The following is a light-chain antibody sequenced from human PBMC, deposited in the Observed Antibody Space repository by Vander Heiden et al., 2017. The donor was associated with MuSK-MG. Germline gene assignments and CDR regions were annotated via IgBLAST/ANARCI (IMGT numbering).Light chain of an antibody. Sequence: SALTQPRPVSGSPGQSVAISCTGTRSDVGGYNYVSWYQQHPGKAPKLMIYDVSKRPSGVPDRFSGSKSGNTASLTISGLQAEDEADYYCCSYAGSYTVFGGGTKLTVL. J-gene: IGLJ3*02. CDR2: DVS. CDR1: RSDVGGYNY. CDR3: CSYAGSYTV. V-gene: IGLV2-11*01.